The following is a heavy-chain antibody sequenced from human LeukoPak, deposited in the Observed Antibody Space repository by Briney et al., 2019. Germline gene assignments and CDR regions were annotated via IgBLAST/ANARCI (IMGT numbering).Heavy chain of an antibody. V-gene: IGHV3-30*02. CDR1: GLTFSSYG. CDR2: IRYDRSNK. J-gene: IGHJ3*02. CDR3: ARDGPGSSIVGATRRAFDI. D-gene: IGHD1-26*01. Sequence: GGSLRLSCAASGLTFSSYGMHWVRQAPGKGLEWVAFIRYDRSNKYYADSVKGRFTISRDNSKNTLYLQMNSLRAEDTAVYYCARDGPGSSIVGATRRAFDIWGQGTMVTVSS.